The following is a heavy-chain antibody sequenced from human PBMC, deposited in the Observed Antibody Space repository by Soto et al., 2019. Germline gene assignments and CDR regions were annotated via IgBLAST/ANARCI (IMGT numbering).Heavy chain of an antibody. J-gene: IGHJ4*02. V-gene: IGHV3-23*01. D-gene: IGHD2-21*02. CDR2: IGGSGGTT. Sequence: GGSLRLSCAAYGFTFSSYGMIWSRQAPGKGLEWVSAIGGSGGTTYYADSVKGRFTISRDNSKNTLYLQMNSLRADDTALYYCAKFVTALSPYWGQRTLVTVSS. CDR3: AKFVTALSPY. CDR1: GFTFSSYG.